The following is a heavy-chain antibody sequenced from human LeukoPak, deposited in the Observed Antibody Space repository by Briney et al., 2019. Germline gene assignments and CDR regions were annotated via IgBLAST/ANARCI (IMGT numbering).Heavy chain of an antibody. CDR3: AKPRRPYYYYGMDV. Sequence: GGSLRLSCAASGFTFSSYGMHWVRQAPGKGLEWVAVIWYDGSNKYYADSVKGRFTISRDNSKNTLYLQMNSLRAEDTAVYYCAKPRRPYYYYGMDVWGQGTTVTVSS. J-gene: IGHJ6*02. V-gene: IGHV3-33*06. CDR2: IWYDGSNK. D-gene: IGHD6-6*01. CDR1: GFTFSSYG.